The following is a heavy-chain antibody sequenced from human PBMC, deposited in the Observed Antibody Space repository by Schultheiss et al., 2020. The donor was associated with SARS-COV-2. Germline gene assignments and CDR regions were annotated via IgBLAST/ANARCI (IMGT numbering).Heavy chain of an antibody. Sequence: GGSLRLSCAASGFTFSSYAMSWVRQAPGKGLEWVSAISGSGGSTYYADSVKGRFTISRDNAKNSLYLQMNSLRAEDTAVYYCASFDYYDSSGGYWGQGTLVTVSS. CDR1: GFTFSSYA. CDR3: ASFDYYDSSGGY. V-gene: IGHV3-23*01. CDR2: ISGSGGST. D-gene: IGHD3-22*01. J-gene: IGHJ4*02.